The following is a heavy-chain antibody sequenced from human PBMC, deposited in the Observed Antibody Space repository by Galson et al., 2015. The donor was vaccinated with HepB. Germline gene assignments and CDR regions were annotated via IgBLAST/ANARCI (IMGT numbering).Heavy chain of an antibody. CDR1: AYIFSGYY. J-gene: IGHJ4*02. Sequence: SVKVSCKASAYIFSGYYIHWVRQAPGQGLEWMGRINPQSGATTSVQKFQGRVSLTRDASINTAYMELSRLGSDDTAVYFCASPPVVEGKILNYWGQGTLVTVSS. V-gene: IGHV1-2*06. CDR2: INPQSGAT. D-gene: IGHD2-21*01. CDR3: ASPPVVEGKILNY.